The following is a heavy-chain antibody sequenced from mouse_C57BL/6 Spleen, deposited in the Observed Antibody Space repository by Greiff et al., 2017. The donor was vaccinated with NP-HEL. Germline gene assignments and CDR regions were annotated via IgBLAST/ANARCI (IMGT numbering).Heavy chain of an antibody. J-gene: IGHJ2*01. CDR3: ARGEYYGSSPYFDY. D-gene: IGHD1-1*01. CDR1: GYTFTDYN. CDR2: INPNNGGT. Sequence: EVKLQESGPELVKPGASVKIPCKASGYTFTDYNMDWVKQSHGKSLEWIGDINPNNGGTIYNQKFKGKATLTVDKSSSTAYMELRSLTSEDTAVYYCARGEYYGSSPYFDYWGQGTTLTVSS. V-gene: IGHV1-18*01.